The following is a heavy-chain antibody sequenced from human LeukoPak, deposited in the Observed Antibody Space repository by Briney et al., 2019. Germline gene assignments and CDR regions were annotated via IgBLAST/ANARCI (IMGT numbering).Heavy chain of an antibody. CDR3: ARDPYDFWSGYYSENFDY. J-gene: IGHJ4*02. Sequence: ASVNVSCKASGYTFTSYGISWVRQAPGQGLEWMGWISAYNGNTNYAQKLQGRVTMTTDTSTSTAYMELRSLRSDDTAVYYCARDPYDFWSGYYSENFDYWGQGTLVTVSS. D-gene: IGHD3-3*01. CDR1: GYTFTSYG. V-gene: IGHV1-18*01. CDR2: ISAYNGNT.